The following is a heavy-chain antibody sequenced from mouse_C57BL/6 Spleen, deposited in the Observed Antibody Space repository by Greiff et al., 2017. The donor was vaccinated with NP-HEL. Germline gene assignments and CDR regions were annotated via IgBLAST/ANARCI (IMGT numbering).Heavy chain of an antibody. D-gene: IGHD1-1*01. CDR1: GYSFTGYF. V-gene: IGHV1-20*01. J-gene: IGHJ2*01. Sequence: VQLQQSGPELVKPGDSVKISCKASGYSFTGYFMNWVMQSHGKSLEWIGRINPYNGDTFYNQKFKGKATLTVDKSSSTAHMELRSLTSEDSAVYYCARLVVATGNYFDYWGQGTTLTVSS. CDR2: INPYNGDT. CDR3: ARLVVATGNYFDY.